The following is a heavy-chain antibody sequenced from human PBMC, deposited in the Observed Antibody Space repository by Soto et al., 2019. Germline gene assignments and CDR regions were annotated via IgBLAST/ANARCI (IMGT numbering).Heavy chain of an antibody. CDR1: GGSVNGYD. J-gene: IGHJ5*02. CDR3: ATRITVFGVLIPPFDP. V-gene: IGHV4-34*01. Sequence: SETLSLTCAVYGGSVNGYDWNWIRQRPGKGLEWIGEINHTGGTHYNPSLKSRVAMSVDTSKNQFSRRLSSVTAADTAIYCCATRITVFGVLIPPFDPWGQGTQVTVSS. D-gene: IGHD3-3*01. CDR2: INHTGGT.